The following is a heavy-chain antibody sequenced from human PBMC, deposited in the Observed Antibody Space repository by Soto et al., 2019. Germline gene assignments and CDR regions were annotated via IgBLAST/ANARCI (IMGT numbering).Heavy chain of an antibody. Sequence: SETLSLTCTVSGASISSDDYYWTWIRQPPGKGLEWIGNTQYSGSTYYNPSLKSRVTISVDTSKNQISLKLNPVTAADTAMYYCVRGVAARPARLAMDLWGPGTTVTSP. CDR2: TQYSGST. V-gene: IGHV4-30-4*01. J-gene: IGHJ6*02. D-gene: IGHD6-6*01. CDR3: VRGVAARPARLAMDL. CDR1: GASISSDDYY.